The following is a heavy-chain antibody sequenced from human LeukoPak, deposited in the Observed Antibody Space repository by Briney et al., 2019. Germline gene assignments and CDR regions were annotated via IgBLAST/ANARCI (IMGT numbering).Heavy chain of an antibody. CDR3: AREGSYDILTGYYPRGKFDY. D-gene: IGHD3-9*01. CDR2: IYYSGST. V-gene: IGHV4-39*07. CDR1: GGSISRSRDY. J-gene: IGHJ4*02. Sequence: SETLSLTCTVSGGSISRSRDYWGWIRQPPGKGLKWIGSIYYSGSTNYNPSLKSRVTISVDTSKNQFSLKLSSVTAADTAVYYCAREGSYDILTGYYPRGKFDYWGQGTLVTVSS.